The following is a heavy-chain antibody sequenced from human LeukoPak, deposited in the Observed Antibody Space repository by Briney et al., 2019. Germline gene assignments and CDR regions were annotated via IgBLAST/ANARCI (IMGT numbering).Heavy chain of an antibody. CDR2: IYYSGST. Sequence: SETLSLTCTVSGGSISSYYWSWIRQPPGKGLEWIGYIYYSGSTNYNPSLKSRVTISVDTSKNQFSLKLSSVTAADTAVYYCAREWGAYSSSSDAFDIWGQGTMVTVSS. CDR1: GGSISSYY. J-gene: IGHJ3*02. V-gene: IGHV4-59*01. CDR3: AREWGAYSSSSDAFDI. D-gene: IGHD6-6*01.